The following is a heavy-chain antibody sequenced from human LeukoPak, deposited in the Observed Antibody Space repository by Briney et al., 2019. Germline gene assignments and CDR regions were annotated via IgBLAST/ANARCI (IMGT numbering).Heavy chain of an antibody. V-gene: IGHV6-1*01. CDR2: TYYKSKWYN. Sequence: SQTLSLTCAISGDSVSSNSVAWNRIRRSPSRGLEWLGRTYYKSKWYNDYAVSVKSRITINPDTSKNQFSLQLNSVTPEDTAVYYCARSKMAVFDCWGPGTLVTVSS. J-gene: IGHJ4*02. D-gene: IGHD5-24*01. CDR1: GDSVSSNSVA. CDR3: ARSKMAVFDC.